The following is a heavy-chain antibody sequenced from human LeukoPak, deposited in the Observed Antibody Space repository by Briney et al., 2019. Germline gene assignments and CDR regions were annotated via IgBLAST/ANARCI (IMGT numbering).Heavy chain of an antibody. D-gene: IGHD3-3*01. J-gene: IGHJ6*03. Sequence: PGGSLRLSSAASGFTFSSYGMHWVRHARDKGLEWVAFIRNDGSKKYYADSVKGRFTISRDNSKNALYLQMNSLRAEDTAVYYCAKNVGQLTYYDFWSGPQNYYYCYYMGVWGKGTTVTVSS. CDR1: GFTFSSYG. V-gene: IGHV3-30*02. CDR3: AKNVGQLTYYDFWSGPQNYYYCYYMGV. CDR2: IRNDGSKK.